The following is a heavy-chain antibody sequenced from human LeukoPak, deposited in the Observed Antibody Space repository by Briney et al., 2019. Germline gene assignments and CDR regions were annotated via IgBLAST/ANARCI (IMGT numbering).Heavy chain of an antibody. D-gene: IGHD3-22*01. CDR2: IIPIFGTA. J-gene: IGHJ4*02. CDR1: GGTFSSYA. V-gene: IGHV1-69*13. Sequence: ASVKVSCKASGGTFSSYAISWVRQAPGQGLEWMGGIIPIFGTANYAQKFQGRVTITADESTSTAYMELSSLRSEDTAVYYCARLSGYYYSGGGDFDYWGQGTLVTVSS. CDR3: ARLSGYYYSGGGDFDY.